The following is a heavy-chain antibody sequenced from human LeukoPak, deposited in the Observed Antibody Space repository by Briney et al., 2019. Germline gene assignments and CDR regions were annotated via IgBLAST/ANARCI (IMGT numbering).Heavy chain of an antibody. Sequence: TGGSLRLSCAASGFTFSSYSMNWVRQAPGKGLEWVSSISSSSSYIYYADSVKGRFTISRDNAKNSLYLQMNSLRAEDTAVYYCARASGYSYGTIDYWGQGTLVTVSS. CDR1: GFTFSSYS. J-gene: IGHJ4*02. D-gene: IGHD5-18*01. CDR2: ISSSSSYI. V-gene: IGHV3-21*01. CDR3: ARASGYSYGTIDY.